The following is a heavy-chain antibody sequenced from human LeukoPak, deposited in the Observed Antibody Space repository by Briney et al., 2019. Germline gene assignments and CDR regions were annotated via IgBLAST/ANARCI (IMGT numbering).Heavy chain of an antibody. J-gene: IGHJ6*02. D-gene: IGHD4/OR15-4a*01. V-gene: IGHV3-74*01. CDR1: GFTFSSYW. CDR2: INRDESIT. CDR3: AREDYSGMDV. Sequence: GVSLRLSCAASGFTFSSYWMHWVRQAPGKGLVWVSRINRDESITSFADSVKGRFTISRDNAKNTLYLQMNSLRAEDTAVYYCAREDYSGMDVWGQGTTVTVSS.